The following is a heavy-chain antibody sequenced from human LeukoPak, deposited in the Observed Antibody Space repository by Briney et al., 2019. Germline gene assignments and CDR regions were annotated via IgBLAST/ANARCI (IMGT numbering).Heavy chain of an antibody. D-gene: IGHD2-15*01. CDR3: AKVRRELTLTHFDY. CDR2: IGGSGGST. V-gene: IGHV3-23*01. Sequence: GGSLRLSCAASGFTFSSYAMTWVRQAPGRGLEWDSAIGGSGGSTYYADSVKGRFTISRDNSKNTLFLQMNSLRAEDTAVYYCAKVRRELTLTHFDYWGQGTLVTVSS. CDR1: GFTFSSYA. J-gene: IGHJ4*02.